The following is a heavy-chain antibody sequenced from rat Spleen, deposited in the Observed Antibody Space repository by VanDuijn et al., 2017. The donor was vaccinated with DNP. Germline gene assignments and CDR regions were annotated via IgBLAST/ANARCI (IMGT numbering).Heavy chain of an antibody. Sequence: EVQLVESGGGLVQPGGSLTLSCAASGFTFGNSYMAWVRQAPKEGLEWVATISTSGTRTYYPDSVKGRFTISRDNVKSSLYLQMNSLRSEDTATYYCAKNSGYYFDYWGQGVMVTVSS. V-gene: IGHV5-25*01. J-gene: IGHJ2*01. D-gene: IGHD4-3*01. CDR3: AKNSGYYFDY. CDR2: ISTSGTRT. CDR1: GFTFGNSY.